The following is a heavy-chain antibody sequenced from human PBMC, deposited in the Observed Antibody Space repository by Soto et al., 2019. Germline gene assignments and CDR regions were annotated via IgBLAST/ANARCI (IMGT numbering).Heavy chain of an antibody. D-gene: IGHD2-15*01. J-gene: IGHJ3*02. CDR2: ITNTGVNT. CDR3: AKAASPCTDTTCYSTKGAFDI. Sequence: PGGSLRLSCAASRFTFSTYAMTWVRQAPGKGLEWLSAITNTGVNTYYADSVKGRITISRDNSKNTLYLQMNSLRADDTAVYYCAKAASPCTDTTCYSTKGAFDIWGQGTMVTVSS. CDR1: RFTFSTYA. V-gene: IGHV3-23*01.